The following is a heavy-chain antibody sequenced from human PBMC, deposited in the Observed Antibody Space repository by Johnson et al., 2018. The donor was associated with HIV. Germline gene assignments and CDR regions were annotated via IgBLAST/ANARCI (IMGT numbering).Heavy chain of an antibody. CDR2: IYSGGST. V-gene: IGHV3-66*01. J-gene: IGHJ3*02. Sequence: VQLVESGGGLVQPGGSLRLSCAASGFTVSSNYMSWVRQAPGKGLEWVSVIYSGGSTYYADSVTGRFTISRDNSKNTLYLQMNSLRSEDTAVYDCARWIQLWVAFDIWGQGTMVTVSS. CDR3: ARWIQLWVAFDI. CDR1: GFTVSSNY. D-gene: IGHD5-18*01.